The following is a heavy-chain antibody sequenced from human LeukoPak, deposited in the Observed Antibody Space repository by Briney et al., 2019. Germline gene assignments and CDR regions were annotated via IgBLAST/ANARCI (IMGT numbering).Heavy chain of an antibody. V-gene: IGHV1-58*02. J-gene: IGHJ2*01. Sequence: SVKVSCKASGFTFSKSAMQWVRQARGQRLEWIGWIVVGSGNTNYAQKFQERVTITRDMSTSTAYMELSSLRSEDTAVYYCAADRIAVAGYWYFDLWGRGTLVTVSS. CDR2: IVVGSGNT. CDR1: GFTFSKSA. D-gene: IGHD6-19*01. CDR3: AADRIAVAGYWYFDL.